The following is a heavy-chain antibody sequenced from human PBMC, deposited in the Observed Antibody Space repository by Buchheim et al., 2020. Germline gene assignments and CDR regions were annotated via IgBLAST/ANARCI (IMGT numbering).Heavy chain of an antibody. Sequence: QVQLVESGGGVVQPGRSLRLSCAASGFTFSSYDMHWVRQAPGKGLEWVAVIWYDGSSQYYADSVKGRFTISRDNSKTTLYLQLNSLRAEDTAVYYCARISSGWKNDYWGQGTL. CDR2: IWYDGSSQ. D-gene: IGHD6-19*01. J-gene: IGHJ4*02. CDR3: ARISSGWKNDY. V-gene: IGHV3-33*01. CDR1: GFTFSSYD.